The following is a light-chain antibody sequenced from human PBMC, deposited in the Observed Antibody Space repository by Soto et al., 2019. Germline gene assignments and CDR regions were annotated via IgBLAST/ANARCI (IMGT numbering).Light chain of an antibody. J-gene: IGKJ1*01. CDR3: QQYGSSPWCT. CDR2: GAS. CDR1: QSVSSSY. Sequence: EIVLTQSPGTLSLSPGERATLSCRASQSVSSSYLAWYQQKPGQAPRLLIYGASSRATGIPDRFSGSGSGTDFTLTIRRLEHEDFAVYYCQQYGSSPWCTFSQGTKVDIK. V-gene: IGKV3-20*01.